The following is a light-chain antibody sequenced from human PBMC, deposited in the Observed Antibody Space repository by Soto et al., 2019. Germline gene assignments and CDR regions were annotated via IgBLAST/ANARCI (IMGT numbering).Light chain of an antibody. V-gene: IGLV2-14*01. Sequence: QSALTQPASVSGSPGQSITLSCTGTNSDIGGYNIVSWYQQHPGKAPKLVIYDVSIRPSGVSDRFSGSKSANTASLTISGLQPEDEADYYCTSYATGGTHVFGTGTKLTVL. CDR3: TSYATGGTHV. CDR2: DVS. CDR1: NSDIGGYNI. J-gene: IGLJ1*01.